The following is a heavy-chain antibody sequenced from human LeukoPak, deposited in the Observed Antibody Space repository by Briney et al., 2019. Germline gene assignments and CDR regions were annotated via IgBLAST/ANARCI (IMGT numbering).Heavy chain of an antibody. CDR2: IYSGGST. Sequence: PGGSLRLSCAASGFTSSSNYMSWVRQAPGKELEWVSVIYSGGSTYYSDSVKGRFTISRDNSKNTLYLQMNSLRAEDTAVYYCARGDSDFWSGYRDRVFDYWGQGTLVTVSS. V-gene: IGHV3-66*01. CDR1: GFTSSSNY. D-gene: IGHD3-3*01. CDR3: ARGDSDFWSGYRDRVFDY. J-gene: IGHJ4*02.